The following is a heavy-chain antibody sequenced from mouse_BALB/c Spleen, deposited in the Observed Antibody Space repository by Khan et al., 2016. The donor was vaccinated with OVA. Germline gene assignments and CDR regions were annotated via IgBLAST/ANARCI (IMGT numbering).Heavy chain of an antibody. CDR2: IDPFNGGT. Sequence: VQLQQSGPELMKPGASVKISCKASGYSFTTYYMHWVKQSHGKSLEWIGYIDPFNGGTNYNQKFKGKATLTVDKSSSTAYMHLSSLTSEDSAVYYCTRGGLNNWFAYWGQGTLVTVSA. V-gene: IGHV1S135*01. D-gene: IGHD1-3*01. J-gene: IGHJ3*01. CDR1: GYSFTTYY. CDR3: TRGGLNNWFAY.